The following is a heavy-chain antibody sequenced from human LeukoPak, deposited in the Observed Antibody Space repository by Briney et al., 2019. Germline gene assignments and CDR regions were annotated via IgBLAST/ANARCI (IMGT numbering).Heavy chain of an antibody. Sequence: GGSLRLSCTASGFTFDDFAMHWVRQAPGRGLEWVSGMSWNSYNIGYADSVKGRFTVSRDNAQNSLYLQMNSLRAEDTAVYYCARIRGYSYGYFDYWGQGTLVTVSS. CDR2: MSWNSYNI. CDR1: GFTFDDFA. V-gene: IGHV3-9*01. J-gene: IGHJ4*02. D-gene: IGHD5-18*01. CDR3: ARIRGYSYGYFDY.